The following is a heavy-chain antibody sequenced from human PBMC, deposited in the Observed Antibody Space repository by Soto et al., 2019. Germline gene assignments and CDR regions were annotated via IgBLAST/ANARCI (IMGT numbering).Heavy chain of an antibody. V-gene: IGHV3-53*01. Sequence: EVQLVESGGGLIQPGGSLRLSCAASGFTVSSNYMSWVRQAPGKGLEWVSVIYSGGSTYYADSVKGRFTISRDNSKNTVYLQMNSLRAEDTAVYYCARNYFDRGGGFDYWGQGTLATVSS. CDR2: IYSGGST. CDR1: GFTVSSNY. J-gene: IGHJ4*02. D-gene: IGHD3-22*01. CDR3: ARNYFDRGGGFDY.